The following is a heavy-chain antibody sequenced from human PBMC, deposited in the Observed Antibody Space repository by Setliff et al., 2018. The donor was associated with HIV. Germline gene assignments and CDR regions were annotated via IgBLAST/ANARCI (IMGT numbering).Heavy chain of an antibody. Sequence: ASVKVSCKTSGYIFTSQHLHWVRQAPGQGLEWMGFINPNEIMAHYAQKFQDRVALTRDTSTSTVYMELRSLRSEDTAVYYCARDRGGSWTFDHWGQGTLVTVSS. D-gene: IGHD2-15*01. CDR1: GYIFTSQH. J-gene: IGHJ4*02. CDR2: INPNEIMA. CDR3: ARDRGGSWTFDH. V-gene: IGHV1-46*01.